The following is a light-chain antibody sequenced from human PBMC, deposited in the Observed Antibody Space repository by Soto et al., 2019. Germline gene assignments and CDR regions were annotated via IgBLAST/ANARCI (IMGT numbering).Light chain of an antibody. V-gene: IGKV4-1*01. J-gene: IGKJ2*01. CDR3: QQYYSTPRT. CDR2: WAS. Sequence: DIVMTQSPDSLAVSLGERATINCKSSQSVLYSSNNKNYLAWYQQKPGQPPKLLIYWASTRESGVPDRFSGSGSATDFTLNISSLQAEDVAVYYCQQYYSTPRTFGQGTKLEIK. CDR1: QSVLYSSNNKNY.